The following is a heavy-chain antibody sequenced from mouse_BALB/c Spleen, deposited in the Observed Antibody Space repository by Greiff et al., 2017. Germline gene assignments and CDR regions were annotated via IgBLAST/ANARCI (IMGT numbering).Heavy chain of an antibody. CDR1: GYTFTSYW. CDR2: INPSTGYT. CDR3: ARSDGYYVWYFDV. J-gene: IGHJ1*01. Sequence: VQLQQSGAELAKPGASVKMSCKASGYTFTSYWMHWVKQRPGQGLEWIGYINPSTGYTEYNQKFKDKATLTADKSSSTAYMQLSSLTSEDSAVYYCARSDGYYVWYFDVWGAGTTVTVSS. V-gene: IGHV1-7*01. D-gene: IGHD2-3*01.